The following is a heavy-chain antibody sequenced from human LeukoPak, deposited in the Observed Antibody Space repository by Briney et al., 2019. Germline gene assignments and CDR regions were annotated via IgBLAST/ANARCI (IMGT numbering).Heavy chain of an antibody. CDR3: ARFYCSSTSCYYRFDY. J-gene: IGHJ4*02. CDR1: GYTFTGYY. Sequence: ASVKVSCKASGYTFTGYYMHWVRQAPGHGLEWMGWINPNSGGTNYAQKFQGRVTITADESTSTAYMELSSLRSEDTAVYYCARFYCSSTSCYYRFDYWGQGTLVTVSS. V-gene: IGHV1-2*02. D-gene: IGHD2-2*01. CDR2: INPNSGGT.